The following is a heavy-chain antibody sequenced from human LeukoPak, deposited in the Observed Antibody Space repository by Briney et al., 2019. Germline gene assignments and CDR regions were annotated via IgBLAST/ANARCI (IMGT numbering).Heavy chain of an antibody. D-gene: IGHD3-22*01. V-gene: IGHV4-31*03. CDR2: IYYSGST. J-gene: IGHJ5*02. CDR3: ARDGTMSWFDP. CDR1: GGSISSGGYY. Sequence: SETLSLTCIVSGGSISSGGYYWSWIRQHPGKGLEWIGYIYYSGSTYYNPSLKSRVTISVDTSKNQFSLKLSSVTAADTAVYYCARDGTMSWFDPWGQGTLVTVSS.